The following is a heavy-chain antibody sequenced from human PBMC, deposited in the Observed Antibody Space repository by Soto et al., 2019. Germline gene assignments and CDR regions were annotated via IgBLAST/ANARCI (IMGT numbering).Heavy chain of an antibody. CDR3: ARDGWTYYYGSGSLDDAFDI. CDR2: IWYDGSNK. V-gene: IGHV3-33*01. D-gene: IGHD3-10*01. CDR1: GFTFSSYG. J-gene: IGHJ3*02. Sequence: QVQLVESGGGVVQPGRSLRLSCAASGFTFSSYGMHWVRQAPGKGLEWVAVIWYDGSNKYYADSVKGRFTISRDNSKNTLYPQMNSLRAEDTAVYYCARDGWTYYYGSGSLDDAFDIWGQGTMVTVSS.